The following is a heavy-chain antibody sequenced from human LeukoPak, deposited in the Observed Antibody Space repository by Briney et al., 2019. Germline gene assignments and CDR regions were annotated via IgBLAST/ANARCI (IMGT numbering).Heavy chain of an antibody. J-gene: IGHJ4*02. CDR2: IYYSGST. CDR3: ARGVSITIFGVAPDYFDY. V-gene: IGHV4-59*08. CDR1: GGSISSYY. D-gene: IGHD3-3*01. Sequence: SETLSLTCTVSGGSISSYYWNWIRQPPGKGLEWIGYIYYSGSTNYNPSLKSRVTISVDTSKNQFSLKLSSVTAADTAVYYCARGVSITIFGVAPDYFDYWGQGTLVTVSS.